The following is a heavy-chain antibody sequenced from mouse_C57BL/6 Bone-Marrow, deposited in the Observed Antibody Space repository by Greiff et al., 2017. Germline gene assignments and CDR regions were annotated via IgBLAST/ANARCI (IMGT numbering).Heavy chain of an antibody. V-gene: IGHV14-4*01. Sequence: EVQGVESGAELVRPGASVTLSCTASGFNIKDDYMHWVKQRPEQGLEWIGWIDPENGDTEYASKFQGKATITADTSSNTAYLQLSSLTSEDTAVYYCTTTGNYVDYWGQGTTLTVSS. CDR3: TTTGNYVDY. CDR1: GFNIKDDY. J-gene: IGHJ2*01. CDR2: IDPENGDT.